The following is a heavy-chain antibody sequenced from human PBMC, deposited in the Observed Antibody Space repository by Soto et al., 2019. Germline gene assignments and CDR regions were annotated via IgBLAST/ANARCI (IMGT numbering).Heavy chain of an antibody. J-gene: IGHJ3*02. CDR3: TRGDCSSSSCYGHDAFDI. CDR1: GGTFSSYG. D-gene: IGHD2-2*01. Sequence: QVQLVQSGAEVKKPGSSVKVSCKASGGTFSSYGISWVRQAPGQGLEWMGGIIPIFGTANYAQKFQGRVTITADESTSTAQKQLSSLRSEDTAVYYCTRGDCSSSSCYGHDAFDIWGQGTMVTVSS. V-gene: IGHV1-69*01. CDR2: IIPIFGTA.